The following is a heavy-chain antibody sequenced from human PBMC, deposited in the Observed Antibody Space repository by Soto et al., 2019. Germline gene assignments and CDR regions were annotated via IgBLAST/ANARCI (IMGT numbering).Heavy chain of an antibody. V-gene: IGHV3-74*01. D-gene: IGHD3-22*01. J-gene: IGHJ4*02. CDR2: IKNDGSGT. CDR1: GFTFSTYW. CDR3: VRGDGAYYDGNGYLGRH. Sequence: EVQLVESGGGLVQPGGSLRLSCAASGFTFSTYWMHWVRQAPGKGLVWVSRIKNDGSGTYYVDSVEGRFTISRDNARNPLYLQINSLRAEDTAVYYCVRGDGAYYDGNGYLGRHWAQGTLVNVSS.